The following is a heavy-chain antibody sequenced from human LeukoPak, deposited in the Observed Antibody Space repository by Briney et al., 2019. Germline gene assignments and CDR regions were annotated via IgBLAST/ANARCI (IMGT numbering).Heavy chain of an antibody. J-gene: IGHJ4*02. CDR1: GFTFSSYA. CDR3: AKGRMGWHSSGWYMGY. Sequence: GGSLRLSCAASGFTFSSYAMSWVRQAPGNGLEWVSAISGSGGSTYYADSVKGRFTISRDNSKNTLYLQMNSLRAEDTAVYYCAKGRMGWHSSGWYMGYWGQGTLVTVSS. CDR2: ISGSGGST. D-gene: IGHD6-19*01. V-gene: IGHV3-23*01.